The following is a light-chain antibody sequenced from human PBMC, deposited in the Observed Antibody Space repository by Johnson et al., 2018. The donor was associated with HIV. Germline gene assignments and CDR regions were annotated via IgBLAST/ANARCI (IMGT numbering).Light chain of an antibody. V-gene: IGLV1-51*02. Sequence: QSVLTQPPSVSAAPGQRVTISCSGSSSNIGNNYVSWYQQLPGTDPTLLIYDTNNRPPAIPARFSASTTATSATLRIPGLPPGDEADYYCGTWDSSLSAEVFGTGTKVTVL. CDR2: DTN. CDR3: GTWDSSLSAEV. J-gene: IGLJ1*01. CDR1: SSNIGNNY.